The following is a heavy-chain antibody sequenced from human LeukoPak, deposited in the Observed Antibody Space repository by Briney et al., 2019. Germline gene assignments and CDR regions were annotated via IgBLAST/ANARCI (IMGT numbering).Heavy chain of an antibody. D-gene: IGHD2-2*01. CDR2: INTNSGNP. Sequence: ASGKCSCKASGYTFTIYAMNWVRQAPGQGLAWMGWINTNSGNPTYAQGFTGRFVFSLDTSVSTAYLQICSLKAEDTAVYYCASGPRYCSSTSCYFPWFDPWGQGTQVTVSS. CDR1: GYTFTIYA. V-gene: IGHV7-4-1*01. CDR3: ASGPRYCSSTSCYFPWFDP. J-gene: IGHJ5*02.